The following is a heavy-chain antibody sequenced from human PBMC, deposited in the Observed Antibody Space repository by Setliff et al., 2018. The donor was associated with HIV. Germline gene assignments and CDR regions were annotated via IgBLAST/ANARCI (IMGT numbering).Heavy chain of an antibody. D-gene: IGHD3-10*01. CDR2: MFVGGDT. CDR1: SGSITSYY. CDR3: ARGLYGSGSFFFDA. J-gene: IGHJ4*03. V-gene: IGHV4-4*07. Sequence: TLSLTCSVSSGSITSYYWSWIRQPAGKGLEWVGRMFVGGDTNYNPSLKSRLTISVDTSRRQFSLRLTSVTTADTAVYYCARGLYGSGSFFFDAWGQGAQVTVS.